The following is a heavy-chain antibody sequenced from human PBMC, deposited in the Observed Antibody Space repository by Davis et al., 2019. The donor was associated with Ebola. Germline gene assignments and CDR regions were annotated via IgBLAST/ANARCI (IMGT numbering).Heavy chain of an antibody. CDR2: IKQDGSEK. D-gene: IGHD3-10*01. V-gene: IGHV3-7*01. J-gene: IGHJ4*02. Sequence: GGSLRLSCAASGFTFSSYAMSWVRQAPGKGLEWVANIKQDGSEKYYVDSVKGRFTISRDNAKNSLYLQMNSLRAEDTAVYYCARVWSRDYWGQGTLVTVSS. CDR3: ARVWSRDY. CDR1: GFTFSSYA.